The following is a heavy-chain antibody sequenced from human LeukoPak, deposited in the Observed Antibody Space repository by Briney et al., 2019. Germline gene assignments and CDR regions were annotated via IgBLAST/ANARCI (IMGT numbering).Heavy chain of an antibody. D-gene: IGHD3-10*01. J-gene: IGHJ3*01. CDR1: GGSFSGYY. CDR2: INHSGST. Sequence: SETLSLTCAVYGGSFSGYYWSWIRQPPGKGLEWIGEINHSGSTKYNPSLKSRVTISVDTSKNQFSLKLSSVTAADTAVYYCARIQGWTYYGSGSQTWGQGTMVTVSS. V-gene: IGHV4-34*01. CDR3: ARIQGWTYYGSGSQT.